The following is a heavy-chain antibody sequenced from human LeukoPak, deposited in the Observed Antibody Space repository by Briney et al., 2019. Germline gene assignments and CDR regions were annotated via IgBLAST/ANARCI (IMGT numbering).Heavy chain of an antibody. J-gene: IGHJ6*02. CDR3: ARAGYCSGGSCYLSGMDV. CDR1: GGTFSSYA. D-gene: IGHD2-15*01. Sequence: SVKVSCKASGGTFSSYAISWVRRAPGQGLEWMGRIIPILGIANYAQKFQGRVTITADKSTSTAYMELSSLRSEDTAVYYCARAGYCSGGSCYLSGMDVWGQGTTVTVSS. V-gene: IGHV1-69*04. CDR2: IIPILGIA.